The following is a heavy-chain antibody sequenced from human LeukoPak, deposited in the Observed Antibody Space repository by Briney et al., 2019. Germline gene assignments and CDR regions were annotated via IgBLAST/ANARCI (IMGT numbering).Heavy chain of an antibody. CDR3: ASALLYDILTGYDY. V-gene: IGHV4-4*07. J-gene: IGHJ4*02. D-gene: IGHD3-9*01. Sequence: PSETLSLTCSVSGGSISRSYWSWIRQPAGKGLEWIGRIYTSGSTNYNPSLKSRVTMSVDTTKNQFSLKLSSVTAADTAVYYCASALLYDILTGYDYWGQGTLVTVSS. CDR1: GGSISRSY. CDR2: IYTSGST.